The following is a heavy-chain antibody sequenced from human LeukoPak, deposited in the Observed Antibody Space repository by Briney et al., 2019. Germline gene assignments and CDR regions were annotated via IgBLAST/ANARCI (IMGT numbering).Heavy chain of an antibody. V-gene: IGHV4-59*01. CDR1: GGSISSYY. Sequence: VKPSETLSLTCTVSGGSISSYYWSWIRQPPGKRLEWIGHIYYGGSTNYNPSLKSRVTISVDTSKNQFSLKLSSVTAADTAVYYCASRSSIWSGYQDTLYYFDSWGQGTLVTVSS. CDR3: ASRSSIWSGYQDTLYYFDS. CDR2: IYYGGST. D-gene: IGHD3-3*01. J-gene: IGHJ4*02.